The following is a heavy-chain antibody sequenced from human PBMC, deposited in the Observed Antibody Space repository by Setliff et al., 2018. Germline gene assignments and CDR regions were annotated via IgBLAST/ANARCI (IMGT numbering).Heavy chain of an antibody. J-gene: IGHJ6*02. V-gene: IGHV3-23*01. Sequence: PGGSLRLSCAASGFTFSSYAMSWVRQAPGKGLEWVSAISGSGGSTYYADSVKGRFTISRDNAKKSVYLRMNSLRAEDTAVYYCARDHAYGSRFYYYYYGMDVWGQGTTVTVSS. CDR3: ARDHAYGSRFYYYYYGMDV. D-gene: IGHD3-10*01. CDR1: GFTFSSYA. CDR2: ISGSGGST.